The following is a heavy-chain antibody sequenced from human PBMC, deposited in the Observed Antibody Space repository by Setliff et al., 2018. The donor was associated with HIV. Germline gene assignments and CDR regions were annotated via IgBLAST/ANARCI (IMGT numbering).Heavy chain of an antibody. CDR3: ATSPVTEVSVSSY. J-gene: IGHJ4*02. V-gene: IGHV1-69-2*01. Sequence: ASVKVSCKASGYTFTDYYIHWVQQAPGKGLEWMGRVDPEDGEKMYAEKFQGRVTITADTSTDTAHMELSSLRSEDTAVYYCATSPVTEVSVSSYWGQGTLVTVSS. D-gene: IGHD2-21*02. CDR1: GYTFTDYY. CDR2: VDPEDGEK.